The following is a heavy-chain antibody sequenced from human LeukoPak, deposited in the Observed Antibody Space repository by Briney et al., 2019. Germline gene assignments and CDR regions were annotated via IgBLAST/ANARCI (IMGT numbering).Heavy chain of an antibody. Sequence: PSETLSLTCTVSGGSISSGSYYWSWIRQPAGKGLEWIGRIYTSGSTNYNPSLKSRVTISVDTSKNQFSLKLSSVTAADTAVYYCATDTRGYSSGWYSAYWGQGTLVTVSS. CDR2: IYTSGST. CDR1: GGSISSGSYY. D-gene: IGHD6-19*01. V-gene: IGHV4-61*02. J-gene: IGHJ4*02. CDR3: ATDTRGYSSGWYSAY.